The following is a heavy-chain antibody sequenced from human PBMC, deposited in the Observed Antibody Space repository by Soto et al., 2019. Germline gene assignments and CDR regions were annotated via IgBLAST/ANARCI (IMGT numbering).Heavy chain of an antibody. V-gene: IGHV4-61*08. CDR3: ARHYCSGGGCYYFDN. D-gene: IGHD2-15*01. Sequence: SETLSLTCTVSGVSVSSVDYYCSWFRQPPEKRLEWIGYIYNSGSTNYNPSLKSRVTISVDTSKNQFSLKLSSVTAADTAVYYCARHYCSGGGCYYFDNWGQGTLVTVSS. CDR1: GVSVSSVDYY. J-gene: IGHJ4*02. CDR2: IYNSGST.